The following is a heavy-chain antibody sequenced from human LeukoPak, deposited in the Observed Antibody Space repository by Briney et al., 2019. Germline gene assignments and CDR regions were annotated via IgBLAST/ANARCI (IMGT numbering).Heavy chain of an antibody. D-gene: IGHD3-22*01. J-gene: IGHJ4*02. CDR3: ATSPTYYYDSSGPTPYYFDY. CDR2: ISWKSGSI. CDR1: GFTFDDYA. V-gene: IGHV3-9*01. Sequence: GGSLRLSCAASGFTFDDYAMHWVRQAPGKGLEWVSGISWKSGSIGYADSVKGRFTISRDNAKNSLYLQMNSLRAEDTALYYCATSPTYYYDSSGPTPYYFDYWGQGTLVTVSS.